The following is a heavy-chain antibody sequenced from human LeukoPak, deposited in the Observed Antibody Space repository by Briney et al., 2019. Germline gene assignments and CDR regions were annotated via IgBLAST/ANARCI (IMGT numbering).Heavy chain of an antibody. D-gene: IGHD2-2*01. CDR3: SRNLAWGPAHY. CDR1: GDSVSSNSAA. Sequence: SQTLSLTCAISGDSVSSNSAAWGSIRQSPSRGLEWLGRTYYRSGWYNDYALSVESRITINPDTSKNQVSLQLTSVAPEDTAVYYCSRNLAWGPAHYWGQGTLVTVSS. V-gene: IGHV6-1*01. CDR2: TYYRSGWYN. J-gene: IGHJ4*02.